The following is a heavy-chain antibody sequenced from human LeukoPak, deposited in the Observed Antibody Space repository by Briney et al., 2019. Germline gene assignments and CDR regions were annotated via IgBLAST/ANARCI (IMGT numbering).Heavy chain of an antibody. CDR1: GFNLSTYW. J-gene: IGHJ4*02. CDR3: ARAAAVAGTGGFY. CDR2: INSDGSST. Sequence: GGSLRLSCAASGFNLSTYWMHWVRQAPGKGLVWVSRINSDGSSTSYADSVKGRFTISRDNAKNTLYLQMNSLRAEDTVVYYCARAAAVAGTGGFYWGQGTLVTVSS. V-gene: IGHV3-74*01. D-gene: IGHD6-19*01.